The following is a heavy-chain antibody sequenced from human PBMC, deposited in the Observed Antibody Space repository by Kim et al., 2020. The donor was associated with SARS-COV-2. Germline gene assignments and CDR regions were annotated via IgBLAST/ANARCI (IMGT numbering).Heavy chain of an antibody. Sequence: ASVKVSCKASGYTFTSYNMHWVRQAPGQGLEWMGIINPSGGSTNYAQKFQGRVTMTRDTSTSTVYMELSSLRSEDTAVYYCARDSVPDYSSYRGAFDIWGQGTMVTVSS. CDR2: INPSGGST. V-gene: IGHV1-46*01. CDR1: GYTFTSYN. CDR3: ARDSVPDYSSYRGAFDI. D-gene: IGHD6-6*01. J-gene: IGHJ3*02.